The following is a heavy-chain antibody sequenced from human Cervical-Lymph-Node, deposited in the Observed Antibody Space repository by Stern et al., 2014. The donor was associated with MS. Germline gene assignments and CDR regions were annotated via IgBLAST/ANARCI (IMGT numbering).Heavy chain of an antibody. CDR3: ATKLSGYYGMDV. CDR1: GGSIRNNRYY. V-gene: IGHV4-39*01. J-gene: IGHJ6*02. Sequence: QLQLQESGPGLVKPSETLSLTCTVSGGSIRNNRYYWAWIRQPPGKGLEWIGNVSYSGNSYYNPSLKSRVTISIDTSKTQFFLTLNSLTAADTAVYFCATKLSGYYGMDVCGQGTTVTVSS. D-gene: IGHD3-3*01. CDR2: VSYSGNS.